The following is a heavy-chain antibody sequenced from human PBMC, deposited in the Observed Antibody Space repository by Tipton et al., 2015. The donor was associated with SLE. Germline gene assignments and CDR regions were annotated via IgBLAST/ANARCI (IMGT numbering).Heavy chain of an antibody. V-gene: IGHV4-61*09. Sequence: TLSLTCTVSGGSVSSGNYYWNWIRQPAGKGLEWIGYIYTRGSTNYNPSLKGRVTISVDTSKNQFSLNLNSVTAADTAVYYCARDGGAAFDIWGQGTMVTVPS. CDR3: ARDGGAAFDI. J-gene: IGHJ3*02. D-gene: IGHD3-10*01. CDR2: IYTRGST. CDR1: GGSVSSGNYY.